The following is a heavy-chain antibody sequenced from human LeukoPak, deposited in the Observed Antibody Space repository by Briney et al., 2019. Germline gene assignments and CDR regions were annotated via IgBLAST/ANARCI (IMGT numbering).Heavy chain of an antibody. CDR3: ARVKGDILTGYWLQFDP. CDR2: IYYSGST. V-gene: IGHV4-59*01. Sequence: SETLSLTCTVSGGSISSYYWSWIRQPPGQGQDWMGYIYYSGSTNYNPSLKSRVTISVDTSKNQFSLKLSSVTAADTAVYYCARVKGDILTGYWLQFDPWGQGTLVTVSS. J-gene: IGHJ5*02. D-gene: IGHD3-9*01. CDR1: GGSISSYY.